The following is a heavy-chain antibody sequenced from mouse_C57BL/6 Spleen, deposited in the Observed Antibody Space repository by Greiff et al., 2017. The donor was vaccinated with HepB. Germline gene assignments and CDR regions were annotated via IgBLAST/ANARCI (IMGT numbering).Heavy chain of an antibody. V-gene: IGHV5-17*01. CDR1: GFTFSDYG. J-gene: IGHJ2*01. CDR2: ISSGSSTI. CDR3: ARPEYYGSSPFDY. Sequence: DVKLVESGGGLVKPGGSLKLSCAASGFTFSDYGMHWVRQAPEKGLEWVAYISSGSSTIYYADTVKGRFTISRDNAKNTLFLQMTSLRSEDTAMYYCARPEYYGSSPFDYWGQGTTLTVSS. D-gene: IGHD1-1*01.